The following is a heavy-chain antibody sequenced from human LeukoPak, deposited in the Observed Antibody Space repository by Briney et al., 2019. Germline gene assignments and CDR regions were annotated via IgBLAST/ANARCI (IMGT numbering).Heavy chain of an antibody. V-gene: IGHV1-2*02. CDR2: INPNSGGT. Sequence: GASVKVSCKASGYTFTVYYMHWVRQAPGQGLEWMGWINPNSGGTDYAQKFQGRVTMTRDTSISTAYMELSRLRSDDTAVYYCARDDYHYYGMDVWGQGTTVTVSS. CDR1: GYTFTVYY. D-gene: IGHD3-10*01. J-gene: IGHJ6*02. CDR3: ARDDYHYYGMDV.